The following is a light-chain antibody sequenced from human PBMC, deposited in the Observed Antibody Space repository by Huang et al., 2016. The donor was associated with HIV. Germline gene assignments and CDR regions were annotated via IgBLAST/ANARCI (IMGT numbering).Light chain of an antibody. Sequence: EIVLTQFPATLSLSPGERATLSCMASQSVSTCLAWYQQKPGQAPRLLVYDASKRATGFPARFSGSGSGTDFTLTISSLEPEDFAVYDCQQCSNWPFTCGPGTKVDIK. CDR1: QSVSTC. J-gene: IGKJ3*01. V-gene: IGKV3-11*01. CDR2: DAS. CDR3: QQCSNWPFT.